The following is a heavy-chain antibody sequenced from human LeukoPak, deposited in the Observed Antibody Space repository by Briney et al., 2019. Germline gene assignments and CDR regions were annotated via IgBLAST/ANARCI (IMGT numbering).Heavy chain of an antibody. CDR2: ISYDGSNK. Sequence: GGSLRLSCAASEFTFSSYAMHWVRQAPGKGLEWVAVISYDGSNKYYADSVKGRFTISRDNSKNTLYLQMNSLRAEDTAVYYRARDRARVFDYWGQGTLVTVSS. D-gene: IGHD5-12*01. V-gene: IGHV3-30*04. CDR1: EFTFSSYA. CDR3: ARDRARVFDY. J-gene: IGHJ4*02.